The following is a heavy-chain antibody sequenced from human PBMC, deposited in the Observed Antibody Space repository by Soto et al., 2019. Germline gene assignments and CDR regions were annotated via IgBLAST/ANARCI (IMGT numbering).Heavy chain of an antibody. D-gene: IGHD3-16*01. CDR2: INHSGST. CDR1: GGSFSGYY. Sequence: SETLSLTCAVYGGSFSGYYWSWIRQPPGKGLEWIGEINHSGSTNYNPSLKSRVTISVDTSKNQFSLKLSSVTAADTAVYYCARPLGSFHQFSAFDIWGQGTMVTVSS. V-gene: IGHV4-34*01. J-gene: IGHJ3*02. CDR3: ARPLGSFHQFSAFDI.